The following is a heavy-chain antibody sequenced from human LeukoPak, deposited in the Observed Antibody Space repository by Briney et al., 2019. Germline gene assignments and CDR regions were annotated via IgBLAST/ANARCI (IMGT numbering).Heavy chain of an antibody. V-gene: IGHV3-48*03. J-gene: IGHJ4*02. CDR3: ASYTLAYCGGDCGVDY. CDR2: ISSSGSTI. Sequence: PGGSLRLSCAASGFTFSSYEMNWVRQAPGKGLEWVSYISSSGSTIYYADSVKGRFTISRDNAKNSLYLQMNSLRAEDTAVYYCASYTLAYCGGDCGVDYWGQGTLVTVSS. CDR1: GFTFSSYE. D-gene: IGHD2-21*02.